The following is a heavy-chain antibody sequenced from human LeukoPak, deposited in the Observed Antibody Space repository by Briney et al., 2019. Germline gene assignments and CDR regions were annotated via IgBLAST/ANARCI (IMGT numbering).Heavy chain of an antibody. Sequence: PGGSLRLSCAASGFTFGTYNMNWVRQAPGKGLEWVSYISSSSSTIYYADSVKGRFTISRDNAKNSLYLQMNSLRAEDTALYYCAKELTYYDFWSGLYNAFDIWGQGTMVTVSS. D-gene: IGHD3-3*01. CDR3: AKELTYYDFWSGLYNAFDI. CDR2: ISSSSSTI. CDR1: GFTFGTYN. J-gene: IGHJ3*02. V-gene: IGHV3-48*04.